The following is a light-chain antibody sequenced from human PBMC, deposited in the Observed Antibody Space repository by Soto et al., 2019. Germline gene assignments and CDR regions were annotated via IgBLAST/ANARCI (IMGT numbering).Light chain of an antibody. CDR1: SSDVGRYNY. CDR3: SSYTSSNTFV. J-gene: IGLJ1*01. V-gene: IGLV2-14*01. CDR2: DVS. Sequence: QSVLAQPASVSGSPGQSIAISCTGTSSDVGRYNYVSWFQQHPGKAPKLTIYDVSNRPSGVSDRFSGSKSGNTASLTISGLQAEDEADYYCSSYTSSNTFVFGTGTKVTVL.